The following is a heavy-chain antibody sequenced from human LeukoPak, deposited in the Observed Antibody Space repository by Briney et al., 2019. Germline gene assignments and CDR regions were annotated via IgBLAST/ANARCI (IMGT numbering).Heavy chain of an antibody. Sequence: SGGSLRLSCAASGFTFTDYPMNWVRQAPGRGLEWVANIRTSAASAYNTNYADSMQGRVIISRDDAKKTLYLHMNGLRGDDTAVYYCARDQRCAFDYWGQGILVTVSS. D-gene: IGHD4-17*01. CDR3: ARDQRCAFDY. CDR1: GFTFTDYP. J-gene: IGHJ4*02. V-gene: IGHV3-48*01. CDR2: IRTSAASAYNT.